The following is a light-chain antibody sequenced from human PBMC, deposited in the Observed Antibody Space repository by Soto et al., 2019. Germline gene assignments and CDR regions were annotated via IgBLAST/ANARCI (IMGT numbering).Light chain of an antibody. CDR3: QKYDSAPLT. Sequence: DIQMTQSPSSLTASVGDRVTISCRASQGFSNSLAWYQQKPGKVPTLLIYGASILQSGVPSRFSGSGSGTEFTLTISSLQPVDFATYYCQKYDSAPLTFGGGTKVEIK. CDR1: QGFSNS. V-gene: IGKV1-27*01. J-gene: IGKJ4*01. CDR2: GAS.